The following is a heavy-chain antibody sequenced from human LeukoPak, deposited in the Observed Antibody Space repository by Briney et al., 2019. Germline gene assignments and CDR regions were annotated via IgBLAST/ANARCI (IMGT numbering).Heavy chain of an antibody. Sequence: GGSPRLSCTVSGFTFGENDMSWVRQAPGKGLEWVGIIRSKLYGETTEYAASVKGRFTISRDDDKSIAFLQLSSLKTEDTAVYYCARAGNDYNNYQTPYWGQGTLVTVAS. CDR1: GFTFGEND. D-gene: IGHD4-11*01. J-gene: IGHJ4*02. CDR3: ARAGNDYNNYQTPY. CDR2: IRSKLYGETT. V-gene: IGHV3-49*04.